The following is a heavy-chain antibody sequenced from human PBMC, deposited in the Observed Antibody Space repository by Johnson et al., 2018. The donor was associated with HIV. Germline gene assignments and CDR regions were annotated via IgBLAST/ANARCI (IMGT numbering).Heavy chain of an antibody. V-gene: IGHV3-33*08. CDR3: ARAGGTGTAYDAFDM. D-gene: IGHD1-7*01. Sequence: QVQLVESGGGVVQPGRSLRLSCAASGFTFNSYAMHWVRQAPGKGLEWVAVIWYDGSNKYYADSVKGRFTISRDSAKNSLYLQMNSLRAEDTALYYCARAGGTGTAYDAFDMWGQGTMVTVSS. CDR1: GFTFNSYA. CDR2: IWYDGSNK. J-gene: IGHJ3*02.